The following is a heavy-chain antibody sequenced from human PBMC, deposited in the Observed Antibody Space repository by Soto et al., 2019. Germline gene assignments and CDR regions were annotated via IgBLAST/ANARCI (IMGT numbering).Heavy chain of an antibody. CDR1: GFTFSSYW. D-gene: IGHD2-8*01. CDR3: SRALIGCSIKY. Sequence: EVQLVESGGGLVQPGGSLRLSCAASGFTFSSYWMICVRQAPGKGLEWVANIKQDGSEKYYVESVKGQFTISRDNTKNSLYLQMSSLTAEDTAVYYCSRALIGCSIKYWGQGTLVTVSS. J-gene: IGHJ1*01. CDR2: IKQDGSEK. V-gene: IGHV3-7*01.